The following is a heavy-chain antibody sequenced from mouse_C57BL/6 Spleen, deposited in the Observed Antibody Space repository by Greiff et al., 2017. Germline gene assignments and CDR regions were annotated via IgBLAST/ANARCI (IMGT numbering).Heavy chain of an antibody. D-gene: IGHD1-1*01. V-gene: IGHV5-6*01. CDR3: ARHGRDYAMDY. Sequence: EVKLMESGGDLVKPGGSLKLSCAASGFTFSSYGMSWVRQTPDKRLEWVATISSGGSYTYYPDSVKGRFTISRDNAKNTLYLQMSSLKSEDTAMYYCARHGRDYAMDYWGQGTSVTVSS. J-gene: IGHJ4*01. CDR2: ISSGGSYT. CDR1: GFTFSSYG.